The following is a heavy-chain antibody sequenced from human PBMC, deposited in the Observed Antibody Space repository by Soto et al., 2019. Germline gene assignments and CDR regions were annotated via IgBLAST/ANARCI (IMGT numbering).Heavy chain of an antibody. Sequence: QVQLVESGGGVVQPGRSLRLSCAASGFTFSSYAMHWVRQAPGKGLEWVAVISYDGSNKYYADSVKGRFTISRDNSKNTLDLQMNSLRAEDTAVYYCARVAGGNHAFEIWGQGTMVTVSS. CDR2: ISYDGSNK. CDR3: ARVAGGNHAFEI. J-gene: IGHJ3*02. CDR1: GFTFSSYA. D-gene: IGHD2-15*01. V-gene: IGHV3-30-3*01.